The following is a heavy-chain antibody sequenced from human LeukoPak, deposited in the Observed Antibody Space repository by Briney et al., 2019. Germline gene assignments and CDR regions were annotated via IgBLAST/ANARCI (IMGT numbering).Heavy chain of an antibody. J-gene: IGHJ5*02. V-gene: IGHV3-21*04. CDR1: GYTFSSYS. CDR2: ISGTSGTA. Sequence: PGGSLRLSCAASGYTFSSYSINWVRQGAGRGLEWVSTISGTSGTASYADSVEGRFSISRDDSKNTVYLQMTSLRVEDTAVYFCARVQPDNNDEYNWFDPWGQGTQVTVSS. CDR3: ARVQPDNNDEYNWFDP. D-gene: IGHD1-1*01.